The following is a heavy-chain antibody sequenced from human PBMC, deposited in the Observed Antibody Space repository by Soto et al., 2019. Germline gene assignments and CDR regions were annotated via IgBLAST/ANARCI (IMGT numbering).Heavy chain of an antibody. J-gene: IGHJ4*02. CDR1: GFTFSSYW. V-gene: IGHV3-7*04. CDR2: IKYDGCEI. Sequence: PGGSLRLSCVASGFTFSSYWMSWVRQAPGKGLEWVANIKYDGCEIHYGDSVKGRFSISRDNAKNSLYLQMNSLRAEGTAVYYCARYLLSGPIDYWGQGTLVTVSS. CDR3: ARYLLSGPIDY. D-gene: IGHD3-10*01.